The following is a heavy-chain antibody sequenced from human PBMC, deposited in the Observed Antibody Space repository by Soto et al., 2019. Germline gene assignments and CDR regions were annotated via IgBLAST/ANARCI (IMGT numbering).Heavy chain of an antibody. Sequence: GGSLRLSCAASGFTFSSYAMSWVRQAPGKGLEWVSAISGSGGSTYYADSVKGRFTISRDNSKNTLYLQMNSLRAEDTAVYYCASKKGYSYGYAFDYWGQGTLVTVSS. D-gene: IGHD5-18*01. CDR2: ISGSGGST. CDR3: ASKKGYSYGYAFDY. V-gene: IGHV3-23*01. J-gene: IGHJ4*02. CDR1: GFTFSSYA.